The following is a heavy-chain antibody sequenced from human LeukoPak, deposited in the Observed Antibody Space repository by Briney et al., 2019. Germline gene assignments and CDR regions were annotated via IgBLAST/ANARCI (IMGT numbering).Heavy chain of an antibody. Sequence: PSDPVSLTHGVSYYSIGSNYYLDLIRQPPGKGPEWIGDVDHCGATHFLPSLKSRVTMSVDTSKNQVSLNLTSVPAADTAPHSCTRGETLVADRREGDLFDLWGEGTMVTVSS. CDR3: TRGETLVADRREGDLFDL. V-gene: IGHV4-28*03. CDR1: YYSIGSNYY. D-gene: IGHD2-15*01. CDR2: VDHCGAT. J-gene: IGHJ3*01.